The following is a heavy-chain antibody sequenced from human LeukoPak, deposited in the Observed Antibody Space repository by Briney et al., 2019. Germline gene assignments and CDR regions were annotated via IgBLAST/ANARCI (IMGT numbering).Heavy chain of an antibody. CDR3: ARDHAYRADY. CDR1: GFTFSSYS. V-gene: IGHV3-21*01. J-gene: IGHJ4*02. D-gene: IGHD2-2*01. Sequence: GVSLRLSCAASGFTFSSYSMNWVRQAPGKGLEWVSSISSSSSYIYYADSVKGRFTISRDNAKNSLYLQMSSLTAEDTAIYYCARDHAYRADYWGQGTLVTVSS. CDR2: ISSSSSYI.